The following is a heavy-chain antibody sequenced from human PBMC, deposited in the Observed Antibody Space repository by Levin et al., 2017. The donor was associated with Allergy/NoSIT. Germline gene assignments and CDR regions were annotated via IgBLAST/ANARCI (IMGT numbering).Heavy chain of an antibody. CDR2: IYPGDSDT. J-gene: IGHJ6*03. CDR3: ARRGTRDYYYYMEV. Sequence: GGSLRLSCQGSGYIFTSYWIGWVRQMPGKGLEGMGIIYPGDSDTIYSPSFQGQVTISADKSNSTAYLQWSSLTAVDTAIYYCARRGTRDYYYYMEVWGKGTTVTVSS. V-gene: IGHV5-51*01. D-gene: IGHD2-8*02. CDR1: GYIFTSYW.